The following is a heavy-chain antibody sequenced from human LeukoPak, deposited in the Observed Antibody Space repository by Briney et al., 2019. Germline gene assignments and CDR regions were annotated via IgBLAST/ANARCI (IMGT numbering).Heavy chain of an antibody. D-gene: IGHD1-26*01. CDR3: ARGPGHGASYYER. CDR2: ISTDGSRT. Sequence: PGGSLRLSCATSGFTFSSHWMHWVRQTPGKGLVWVSRISTDGSRTYYADSVRGRFTFSRDNAKNTVYLQMNSLRAEDTAVYYCARGPGHGASYYERWGPGTLVTVSS. J-gene: IGHJ4*02. V-gene: IGHV3-74*01. CDR1: GFTFSSHW.